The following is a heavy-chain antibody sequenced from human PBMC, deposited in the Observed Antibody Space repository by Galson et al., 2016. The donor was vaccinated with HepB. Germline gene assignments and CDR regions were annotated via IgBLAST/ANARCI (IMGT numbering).Heavy chain of an antibody. CDR3: ARDPLDYLRENYRPTSFDI. Sequence: SVKVSCKASGGTFSSYGISWVRQAPGQGLEWMGGIIPIFGTSNYAQKFQGRVTITADESTNTAYIDLSSLTSQDTAVYYCARDPLDYLRENYRPTSFDIWGQGTMVIVSS. D-gene: IGHD3-16*02. J-gene: IGHJ3*02. V-gene: IGHV1-69*13. CDR1: GGTFSSYG. CDR2: IIPIFGTS.